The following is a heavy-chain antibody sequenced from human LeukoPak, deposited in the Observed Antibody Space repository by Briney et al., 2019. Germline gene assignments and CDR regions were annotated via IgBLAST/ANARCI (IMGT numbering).Heavy chain of an antibody. Sequence: ASVKVSCKASGYTFTSYDINWVRQATGQGLEWMGWMNPNSGNTGYAQKFQGRVTITRNTSISTAYRELSSLRSEDTAVYYCARGGRDGYNYGDYFDYWGPGTLVTVSS. CDR1: GYTFTSYD. J-gene: IGHJ4*02. CDR2: MNPNSGNT. D-gene: IGHD5-24*01. V-gene: IGHV1-8*03. CDR3: ARGGRDGYNYGDYFDY.